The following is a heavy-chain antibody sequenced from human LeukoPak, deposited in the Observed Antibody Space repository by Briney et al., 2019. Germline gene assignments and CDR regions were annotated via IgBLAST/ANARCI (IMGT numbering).Heavy chain of an antibody. CDR2: INPNSGGT. D-gene: IGHD3-10*01. Sequence: GASVKVSCKASGYTFTGYYMHWVRQAPGQGLEWMGWINPNSGGTNYAQKFQGRVTMTRDTTTSTAYIELTSLRSDDTAVYFCARGRLVRGDYLDYWGQGALVTVSS. CDR1: GYTFTGYY. CDR3: ARGRLVRGDYLDY. J-gene: IGHJ4*02. V-gene: IGHV1-2*02.